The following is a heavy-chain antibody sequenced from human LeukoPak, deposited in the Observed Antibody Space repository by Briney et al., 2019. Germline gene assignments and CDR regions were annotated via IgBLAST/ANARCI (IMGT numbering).Heavy chain of an antibody. CDR2: VHYSGHT. Sequence: SETLSLTCTVSGGSISNDHYYWGWIRLSPGKGLEWIGSVHYSGHTYYNPSLKSRVTISVDTSKNEFSLKLTSVTAADTAVYYCAREDSSELMTDPWGQGTLVTVSS. J-gene: IGHJ5*02. CDR3: AREDSSELMTDP. D-gene: IGHD2-8*01. V-gene: IGHV4-39*07. CDR1: GGSISNDHYY.